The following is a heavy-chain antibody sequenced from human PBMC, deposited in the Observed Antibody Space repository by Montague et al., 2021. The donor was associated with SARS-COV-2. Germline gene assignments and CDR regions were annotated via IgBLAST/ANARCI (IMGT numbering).Heavy chain of an antibody. CDR1: GGSISNSHYY. Sequence: SETLSLTCTVSGGSISNSHYYCAWIRQPPGKGLEWIGSIYFNGHSYYNPSLKNRASISLDTSKNQYYLKLNSVAAADSAKYFCARHRRFGVPVAGGAYFDHWGQGTQVTVSS. J-gene: IGHJ4*02. CDR3: ARHRRFGVPVAGGAYFDH. CDR2: IYFNGHS. D-gene: IGHD6-19*01. V-gene: IGHV4-39*01.